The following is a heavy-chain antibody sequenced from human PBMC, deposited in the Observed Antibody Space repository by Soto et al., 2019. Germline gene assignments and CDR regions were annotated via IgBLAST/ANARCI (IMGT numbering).Heavy chain of an antibody. Sequence: QVQLVESGGGVVQPGRSLRLSCAPSGFTFSRYDMHWARQAPGKGLEWVAVIWYDGSNKVYADSVKGRFTISRDNSKNTLYLQMNSLRAEDTAVYYCARDLSGDYGALDTWGQGTMVTVSS. D-gene: IGHD4-17*01. CDR2: IWYDGSNK. J-gene: IGHJ3*02. V-gene: IGHV3-33*01. CDR1: GFTFSRYD. CDR3: ARDLSGDYGALDT.